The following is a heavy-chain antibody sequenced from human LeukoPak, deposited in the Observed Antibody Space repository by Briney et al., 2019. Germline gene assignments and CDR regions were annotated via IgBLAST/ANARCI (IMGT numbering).Heavy chain of an antibody. D-gene: IGHD4-23*01. CDR2: IYSGGTT. J-gene: IGHJ3*01. V-gene: IGHV3-53*01. CDR3: ARDADYGGSPDAFDV. CDR1: GFTVSSNH. Sequence: PGGSLRLSCAASGFTVSSNHMSWVRQAPGKGLKWVSIIYSGGTTYYADSVKGRFTISRDNSKNTPYLQMNTLRAEDTAVYYCARDADYGGSPDAFDVWGRGTIVTVSS.